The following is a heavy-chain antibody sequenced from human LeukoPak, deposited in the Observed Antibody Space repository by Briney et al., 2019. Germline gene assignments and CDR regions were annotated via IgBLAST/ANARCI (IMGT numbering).Heavy chain of an antibody. CDR1: GGSISSGGYH. CDR2: IYYSGST. D-gene: IGHD5-12*01. J-gene: IGHJ5*02. V-gene: IGHV4-31*03. Sequence: SETLSLTCTVSGGSISSGGYHWGWIRQHPGKGLEWIGYIYYSGSTYYNPSLKSRVTISVDTSKNQFSLKPSSVTAADTAVYYCARGRAPYSGYDWSWFDPWGQGTLVTVSS. CDR3: ARGRAPYSGYDWSWFDP.